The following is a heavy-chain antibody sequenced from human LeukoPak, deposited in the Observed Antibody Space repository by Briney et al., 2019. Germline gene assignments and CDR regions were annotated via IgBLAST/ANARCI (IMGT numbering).Heavy chain of an antibody. J-gene: IGHJ3*02. CDR1: GGTFSSYA. CDR2: IIPIFGTA. CDR3: ARSVGSGYHDAFDI. Sequence: SVKVSCKASGGTFSSYAISWVRQAPGQGLEWMGRIIPIFGTANYAQKFQGRVTITTDESTSTAYTELSSLRSEDTAVYYCARSVGSGYHDAFDIWGQGTMVTVSS. D-gene: IGHD3-22*01. V-gene: IGHV1-69*05.